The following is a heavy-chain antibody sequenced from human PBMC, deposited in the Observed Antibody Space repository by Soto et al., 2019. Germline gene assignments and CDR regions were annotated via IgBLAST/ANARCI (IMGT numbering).Heavy chain of an antibody. CDR1: GGSIRSYY. CDR3: ARDPGPPGWEDYWYFDL. D-gene: IGHD6-19*01. V-gene: IGHV4-59*01. CDR2: IYYSGST. J-gene: IGHJ2*01. Sequence: AETLSLTCTVSGGSIRSYYWSWIRQPPGKGLEWIGYIYYSGSTNYNPSLKSRVTISVDTSKNQFSLKLSSVTAADTAVYYCARDPGPPGWEDYWYFDLWGRGTLVTVSS.